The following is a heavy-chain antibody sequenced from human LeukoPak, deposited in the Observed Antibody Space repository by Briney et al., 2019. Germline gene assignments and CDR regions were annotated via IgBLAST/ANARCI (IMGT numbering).Heavy chain of an antibody. CDR1: GFIFSSHG. J-gene: IGHJ6*02. V-gene: IGHV3-23*01. Sequence: GGSLRLSCVSSGFIFSSHGMQWVRQAPGKGLEWVSAISGSGGSTYYADSVKGRFTISRDNSKNTLYLQMNSLRAEDTAVYYCAKRPRSETYYDFWSGYFYGMDVWGQGTTVTVSS. D-gene: IGHD3-3*01. CDR3: AKRPRSETYYDFWSGYFYGMDV. CDR2: ISGSGGST.